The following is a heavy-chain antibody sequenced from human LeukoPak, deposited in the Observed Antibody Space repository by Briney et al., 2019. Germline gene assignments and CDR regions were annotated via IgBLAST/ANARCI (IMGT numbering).Heavy chain of an antibody. CDR2: ISGTGGST. J-gene: IGHJ4*02. Sequence: PGGSLRLSCAASGFTFSNYSMSWVRQAPGKGLEGVSAISGTGGSTYYAHSMKGRFTISRDNTNNTLYLQMNRLRADNTALYYCAKGMATTDYWGQGTLATVSS. CDR3: AKGMATTDY. V-gene: IGHV3-23*01. CDR1: GFTFSNYS. D-gene: IGHD1-14*01.